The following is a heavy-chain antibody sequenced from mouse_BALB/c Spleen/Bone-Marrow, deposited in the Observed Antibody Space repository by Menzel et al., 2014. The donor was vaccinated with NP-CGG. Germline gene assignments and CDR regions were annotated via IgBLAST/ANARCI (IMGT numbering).Heavy chain of an antibody. Sequence: QVQLQQSGAELVRPGSSVKISCKPSGYAFSSYWMNWVKQRPGQGPEWIGQIYPGDGDTNYNGKFKGKATLTADKSSSTAYMHLSSLTSEDSAVHFCARSGYSAMDYWGQGTSVTVAS. D-gene: IGHD1-3*01. CDR1: GYAFSSYW. CDR2: IYPGDGDT. V-gene: IGHV1-80*01. J-gene: IGHJ4*01. CDR3: ARSGYSAMDY.